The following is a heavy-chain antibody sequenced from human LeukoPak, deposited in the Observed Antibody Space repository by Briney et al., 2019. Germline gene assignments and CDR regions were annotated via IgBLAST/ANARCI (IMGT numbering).Heavy chain of an antibody. V-gene: IGHV1-69*04. Sequence: GASVKVSCKASGGTFSSYAISWVRQAPGQGLEWMGRIIPILGIANYAQKFQGRVTITADKSTSTAYMELSSLRSEDTAVYYCALSDTRDGYKIALDYWGQGTLVTVSS. D-gene: IGHD5-24*01. J-gene: IGHJ4*02. CDR1: GGTFSSYA. CDR3: ALSDTRDGYKIALDY. CDR2: IIPILGIA.